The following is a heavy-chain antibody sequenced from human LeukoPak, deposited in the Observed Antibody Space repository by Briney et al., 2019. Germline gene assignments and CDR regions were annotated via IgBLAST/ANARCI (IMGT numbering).Heavy chain of an antibody. Sequence: PSGTLSLTCTVSGGSISSSSYFWGWIRQPPGKGLEWIGSIFYSGSTYYNPSLNSRVTITIDTSKNQFSLRLSSVTAADTAVYYCARQMNTVTADYWGQGTLVTVSS. CDR2: IFYSGST. J-gene: IGHJ4*02. V-gene: IGHV4-39*01. CDR3: ARQMNTVTADY. CDR1: GGSISSSSYF. D-gene: IGHD4-17*01.